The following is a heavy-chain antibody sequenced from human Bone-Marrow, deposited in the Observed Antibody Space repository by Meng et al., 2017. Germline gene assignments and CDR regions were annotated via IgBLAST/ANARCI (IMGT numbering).Heavy chain of an antibody. CDR2: IIPIFGTA. V-gene: IGHV1-69*13. CDR1: GGTFSSYA. J-gene: IGHJ6*02. Sequence: SVKVSCKASGGTFSSYAISWVRQAPGQGLEWMGGIIPIFGTANYAQKCQGRVTITADESTSTAYMELSSLRSEDTAVYYCARVYKYCSGGSCYSHGMDVWGQGTTVTVSS. D-gene: IGHD2-15*01. CDR3: ARVYKYCSGGSCYSHGMDV.